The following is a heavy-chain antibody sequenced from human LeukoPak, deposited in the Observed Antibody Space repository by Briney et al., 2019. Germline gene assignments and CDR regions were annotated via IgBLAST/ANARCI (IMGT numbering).Heavy chain of an antibody. CDR2: INPNSGGT. Sequence: ASVKVSCKASGYTFTGYYMHWVRQAPGQGLEWMGWINPNSGGTNYAQKFQGWVTMTRDTSISTAYMELSRLRSDDTAVYYCAKGRASYGVVIDHWGQGTLVTVSS. J-gene: IGHJ5*02. D-gene: IGHD3-3*01. CDR3: AKGRASYGVVIDH. CDR1: GYTFTGYY. V-gene: IGHV1-2*04.